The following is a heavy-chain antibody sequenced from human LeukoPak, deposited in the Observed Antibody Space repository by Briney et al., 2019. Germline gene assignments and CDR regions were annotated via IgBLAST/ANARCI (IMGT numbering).Heavy chain of an antibody. J-gene: IGHJ5*02. D-gene: IGHD3-22*01. CDR3: ARVPPSFFLAKRYYYAISGISTGWFDP. CDR1: GYTFTSYG. Sequence: ASVKVSCKASGYTFTSYGISWVRQAPGQGLECMGWISAYNGNTNYAQKLQGRVTMTTDTSTSTAYMELRSLRSDDTAVYCCARVPPSFFLAKRYYYAISGISTGWFDPWGQGTLVTVYS. CDR2: ISAYNGNT. V-gene: IGHV1-18*01.